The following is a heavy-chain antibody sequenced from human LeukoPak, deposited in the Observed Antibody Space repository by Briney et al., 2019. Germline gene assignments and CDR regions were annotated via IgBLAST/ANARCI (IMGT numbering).Heavy chain of an antibody. CDR1: GGPISSYY. CDR3: ARGGYCSSTSCYYYYYYMDV. V-gene: IGHV4-59*08. J-gene: IGHJ6*03. Sequence: SETLSLTCTVSGGPISSYYWSWIRQPPGKGLEWIGYIYYSGSTNYNPSLKSRVTISVDTSKNQFSLKLSSVTAADTAVYYCARGGYCSSTSCYYYYYYMDVWGKGTTVTVSS. D-gene: IGHD2-2*01. CDR2: IYYSGST.